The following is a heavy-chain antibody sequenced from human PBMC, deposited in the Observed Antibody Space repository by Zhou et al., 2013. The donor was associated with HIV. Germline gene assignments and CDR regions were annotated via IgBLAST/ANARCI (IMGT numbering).Heavy chain of an antibody. J-gene: IGHJ6*03. CDR1: GDTFSINP. V-gene: IGHV1-69*04. CDR2: IVPEIDMA. D-gene: IGHD5-18*01. CDR3: GRGDAAVAVYYYYMDV. Sequence: QVQLVQSGAEVKQPGSSVKVSCKASGDTFSINPISWVRHGPGQGLEWMGRIVPEIDMADYGQKFHGRVTITADKYTSTAYMDLSSLRSEDTAVYYCGRGDAAVAVYYYYMDVWGKGTTVTVS.